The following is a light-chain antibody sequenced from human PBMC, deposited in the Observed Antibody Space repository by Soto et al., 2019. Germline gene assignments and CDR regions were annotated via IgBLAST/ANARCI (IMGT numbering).Light chain of an antibody. Sequence: QSVLTQPASVSGSPGQSITISCTGTRSDVGGYNLVSWYQQHTGKAPKLMIYEGTKRPSGASNRFSGSKSGARASLTISGLQAEDEADYYCCSYAGSSTYVFGTGTKVTVL. V-gene: IGLV2-23*01. CDR1: RSDVGGYNL. CDR2: EGT. J-gene: IGLJ1*01. CDR3: CSYAGSSTYV.